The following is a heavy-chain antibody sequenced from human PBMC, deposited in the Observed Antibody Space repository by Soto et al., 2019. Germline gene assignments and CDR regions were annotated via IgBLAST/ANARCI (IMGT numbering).Heavy chain of an antibody. CDR2: IYYSGTT. CDR3: ARIPRRYCSGGSCYSARNFDC. D-gene: IGHD2-15*01. CDR1: GGSISSGDYY. Sequence: QVQLQESGPGLVKPSQTLSLTCTVSGGSISSGDYYWSWIRQPPGKGLEWIGYIYYSGTTYYNPSLKSRVTMSVDTSKNQFSLKLSSVTAADTAVYYCARIPRRYCSGGSCYSARNFDCWGQGTLVTVSS. J-gene: IGHJ4*02. V-gene: IGHV4-30-4*01.